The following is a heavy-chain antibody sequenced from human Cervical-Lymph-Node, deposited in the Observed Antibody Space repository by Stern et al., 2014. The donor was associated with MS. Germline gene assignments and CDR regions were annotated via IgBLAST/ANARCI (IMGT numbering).Heavy chain of an antibody. J-gene: IGHJ5*02. CDR2: IYWDDDR. CDR3: ARLHGDYSSWRLDP. D-gene: IGHD4-17*01. CDR1: GFSLSTSGGG. V-gene: IGHV2-5*02. Sequence: QVTLRESGPTLVKPTQTLTLTCTFSGFSLSTSGGGVGWIRQPPGKALEXLGLIYWDDDRRYNPSLKSRITITKDTSRNQVVLAMTNMDPVDTATYYCARLHGDYSSWRLDPWGQGILVTVSS.